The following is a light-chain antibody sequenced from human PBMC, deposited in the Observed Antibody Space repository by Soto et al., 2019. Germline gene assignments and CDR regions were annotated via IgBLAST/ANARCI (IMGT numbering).Light chain of an antibody. CDR3: QQYNNWPRT. V-gene: IGKV3D-15*01. J-gene: IGKJ1*01. Sequence: EIVMTQSPATLSVSPGERATLSCRASQSVNTNVAWYQQEPGQAPRLLIYGASTRATGIPARFSGSVSGTEFALTISSLQSEDFAVYYCQQYNNWPRTFGHGTKVDIK. CDR1: QSVNTN. CDR2: GAS.